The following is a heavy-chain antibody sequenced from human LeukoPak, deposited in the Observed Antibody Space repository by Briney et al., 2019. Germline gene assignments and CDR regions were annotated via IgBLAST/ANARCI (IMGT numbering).Heavy chain of an antibody. J-gene: IGHJ4*02. D-gene: IGHD5-18*01. CDR2: ISSTSDYI. CDR3: ARAAYSYGPRGFDY. Sequence: NPGGSLRLSCAASEFTFSSYTMNWVCQAPGKGLEWVSSISSTSDYIYYTDSVKGRFTISRDNAKNSLYLQMNSLRAEDTAVYYCARAAYSYGPRGFDYWGQGTLVTVSS. CDR1: EFTFSSYT. V-gene: IGHV3-21*01.